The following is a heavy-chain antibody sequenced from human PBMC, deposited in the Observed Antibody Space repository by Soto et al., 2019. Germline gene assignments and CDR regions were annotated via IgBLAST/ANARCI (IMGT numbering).Heavy chain of an antibody. D-gene: IGHD3-10*01. J-gene: IGHJ6*02. CDR2: IYWDDDE. Sequence: ITLKESGPTLVKPTQTLTLTCTFSGFSLNTGGVGVGWVRQPRGKAMEWLELIYWDDDERYRPSLRSRLNSTKDTINNQVVLTMTNMDPEDTATYYCVRNWRYYGGDYYYGMDAWGQGTTVTVSS. V-gene: IGHV2-5*02. CDR3: VRNWRYYGGDYYYGMDA. CDR1: GFSLNTGGVG.